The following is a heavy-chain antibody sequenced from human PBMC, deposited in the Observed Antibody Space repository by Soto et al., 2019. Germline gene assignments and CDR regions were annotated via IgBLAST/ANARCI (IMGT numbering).Heavy chain of an antibody. D-gene: IGHD3-16*01. Sequence: SETLSLTCTVSGGSISSGDYYWSWIRQPPGKGLEWIGYIYYSGSTYYNPSLKSRVTISVDTSKNQFSLKLSPVTAADTAVYYCARERVHDRLIYYYYYGMDVWGQGTTVTVSS. J-gene: IGHJ6*02. CDR2: IYYSGST. CDR3: ARERVHDRLIYYYYYGMDV. CDR1: GGSISSGDYY. V-gene: IGHV4-30-4*01.